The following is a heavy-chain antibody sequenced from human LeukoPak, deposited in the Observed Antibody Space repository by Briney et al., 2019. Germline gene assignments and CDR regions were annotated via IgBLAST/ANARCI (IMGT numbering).Heavy chain of an antibody. D-gene: IGHD5-18*01. CDR1: GGSISSSNW. CDR3: ARHTSGYSYGLADY. Sequence: SETLSLTCAVSGGSISSSNWWSWVRQPPGKGLEWIGEIYHSGSTNYNPSLKSRVTISVDKSKSQFSLKLSSVTAADTAVYYCARHTSGYSYGLADYWGQGTLVTVSS. CDR2: IYHSGST. J-gene: IGHJ4*02. V-gene: IGHV4-4*02.